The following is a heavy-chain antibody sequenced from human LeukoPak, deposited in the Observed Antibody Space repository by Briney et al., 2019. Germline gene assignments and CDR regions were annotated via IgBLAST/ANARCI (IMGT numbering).Heavy chain of an antibody. CDR3: ARDRGRYSSSSGYDAFDI. CDR1: GGSFSGYY. V-gene: IGHV4-34*01. CDR2: INHSGST. Sequence: PSETLSLTCAVYGGSFSGYYWSWIRQPPGKGLEWIGEINHSGSTNYNPSLKSRVTISVDTSKNQFSLKLSSVTAADTAVYYGARDRGRYSSSSGYDAFDIWGQGTMVTVSS. D-gene: IGHD6-6*01. J-gene: IGHJ3*02.